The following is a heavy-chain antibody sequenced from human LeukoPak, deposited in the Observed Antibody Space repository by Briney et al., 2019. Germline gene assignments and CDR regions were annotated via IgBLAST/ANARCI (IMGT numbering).Heavy chain of an antibody. D-gene: IGHD5-24*01. CDR1: GYTFTSYY. CDR2: INPSGGST. V-gene: IGHV1-46*01. Sequence: ASVKVSCKASGYTFTSYYMHWMRQAPGQGLEWMGIINPSGGSTSYAQKFQGRVTMTRDTSTSTVYMELSSLRSEDTAVYYCARVSEMATIWGWFDPWGQGTLVTVSS. CDR3: ARVSEMATIWGWFDP. J-gene: IGHJ5*02.